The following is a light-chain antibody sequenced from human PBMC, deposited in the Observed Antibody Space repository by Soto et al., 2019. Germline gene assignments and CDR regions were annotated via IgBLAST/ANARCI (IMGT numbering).Light chain of an antibody. CDR1: RGVSANY. Sequence: ENLFTQSPGTLSLSPGEGATLSCKASRGVSANYLAWCQQKPGQAPTLLIYGASIRAAGIPDRFIGSGSGTDFTLTIRRLEPDDFAVYYCQQYGSSPRTFGQGTKVDIK. J-gene: IGKJ1*01. V-gene: IGKV3-20*01. CDR2: GAS. CDR3: QQYGSSPRT.